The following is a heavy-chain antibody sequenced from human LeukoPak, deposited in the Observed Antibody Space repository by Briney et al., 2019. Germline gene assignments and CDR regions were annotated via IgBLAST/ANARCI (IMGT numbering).Heavy chain of an antibody. V-gene: IGHV3-48*03. CDR3: AKDHYDSSGSNG. CDR1: GFTFSSYD. CDR2: ISSSGSTI. Sequence: PGGSLRLSCAASGFTFSSYDMNWVRQAPGKGLEWVSYISSSGSTIYYADSVKGRFTISRDNSKNTLYLQMNSLRAEDTAVYYCAKDHYDSSGSNGWGQGTLVTVSS. J-gene: IGHJ4*02. D-gene: IGHD3-22*01.